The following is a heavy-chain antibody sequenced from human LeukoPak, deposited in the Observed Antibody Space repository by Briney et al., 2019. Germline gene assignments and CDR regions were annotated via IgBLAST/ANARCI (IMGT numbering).Heavy chain of an antibody. J-gene: IGHJ4*02. Sequence: PGGSLRLSCIASGFIFGDYAMSWVRQAPEKGLEWVAFIRSTAYGATTEYAASVKDRFTISRDDSKRIAYLQMNSLKTDDTAVYYCTRGVYQLLYFDYWGQGALVTVSS. CDR2: IRSTAYGATT. D-gene: IGHD6-13*01. CDR3: TRGVYQLLYFDY. CDR1: GFIFGDYA. V-gene: IGHV3-49*04.